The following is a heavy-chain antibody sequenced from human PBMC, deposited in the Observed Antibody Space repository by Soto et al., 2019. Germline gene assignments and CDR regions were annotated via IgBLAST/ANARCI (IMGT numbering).Heavy chain of an antibody. CDR3: AGGQYYFDY. Sequence: QVQLVESGGGVVQPGRSLRLSCAASGCPFSNYGMHWVRQAPGKGLDWVALISYDGTNQYYADSVKGRFTVSRDNSKNTLYLHMSSLRAEDTAVYYCAGGQYYFDYCGQGTLVSVSS. CDR2: ISYDGTNQ. J-gene: IGHJ4*02. D-gene: IGHD2-15*01. V-gene: IGHV3-30*03. CDR1: GCPFSNYG.